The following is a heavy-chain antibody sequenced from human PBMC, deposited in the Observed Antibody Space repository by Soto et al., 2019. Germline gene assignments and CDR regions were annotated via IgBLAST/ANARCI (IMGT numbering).Heavy chain of an antibody. D-gene: IGHD5-12*01. J-gene: IGHJ3*02. CDR2: ISGSGGST. V-gene: IGHV3-23*01. CDR1: GFTFSSYA. CDR3: AKEDGRGVGGWLQFDAFDI. Sequence: GGSLRLSCAASGFTFSSYAMSWVRQAPGKGLEWVSAISGSGGSTYYADSVKGRFTISRDNSKNTLYLQMNSLRAEDTAVYYCAKEDGRGVGGWLQFDAFDIWGQGTMVTVSS.